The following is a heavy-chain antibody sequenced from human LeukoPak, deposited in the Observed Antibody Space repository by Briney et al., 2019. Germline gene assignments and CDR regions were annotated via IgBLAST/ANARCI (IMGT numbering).Heavy chain of an antibody. J-gene: IGHJ6*02. Sequence: ASVKVSCKASGYTFTGYYMLWVRQAPGQGLEWMGWINPNSGGTNYAQKFRGWVTMTRDTSISTAYMELSRLRSDDTAVYYCARDSIAAAGTWGYYYYYGMDVWGQGTTVTASS. CDR2: INPNSGGT. CDR3: ARDSIAAAGTWGYYYYYGMDV. V-gene: IGHV1-2*04. CDR1: GYTFTGYY. D-gene: IGHD6-13*01.